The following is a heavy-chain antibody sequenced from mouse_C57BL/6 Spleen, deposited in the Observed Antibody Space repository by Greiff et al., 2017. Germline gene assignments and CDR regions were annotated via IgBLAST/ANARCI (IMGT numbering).Heavy chain of an antibody. J-gene: IGHJ2*01. CDR2: IDPEDGET. CDR1: GFNIKDYF. CDR3: FLLGQDFDY. Sequence: VQLQQSGAEPVKPGASVKLFCTAFGFNIKDYFMHWVKQRTEQGLEWIGRIDPEDGETKYTPKFQGQATITVDTSSNTAYLQLRSLTAEDPAVYYCFLLGQDFDYWGQGTTLTVSS. V-gene: IGHV14-2*01. D-gene: IGHD4-1*01.